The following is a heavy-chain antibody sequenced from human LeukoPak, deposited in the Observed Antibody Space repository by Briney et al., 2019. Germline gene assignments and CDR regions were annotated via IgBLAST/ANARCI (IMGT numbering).Heavy chain of an antibody. V-gene: IGHV4-30-2*01. CDR2: IYHSGST. D-gene: IGHD6-13*01. Sequence: SETLSLTCTVSGGSISSGGYYWSWIRQPPGKGLEWIGYIYHSGSTYYNPSLKSRVTISVDRSKNQFSLKLSSVTAADTAVYYCASPERSGSPQQLSPFDAFDIWGQGTMVTVSS. J-gene: IGHJ3*02. CDR1: GGSISSGGYY. CDR3: ASPERSGSPQQLSPFDAFDI.